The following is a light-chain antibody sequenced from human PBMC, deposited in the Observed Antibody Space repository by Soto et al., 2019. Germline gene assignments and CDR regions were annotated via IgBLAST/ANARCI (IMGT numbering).Light chain of an antibody. CDR3: QQYNNWPWT. V-gene: IGKV3-15*01. J-gene: IGKJ1*01. Sequence: EIVMTQSPATLSVSPGERATLSCRASQSVSSNLAWYQQKPGQVPRLLTYGESTRATGLPARFSGSGSGTEFNLTISSLQSEDFAVYYCQQYNNWPWTFGQGTKVEMK. CDR1: QSVSSN. CDR2: GES.